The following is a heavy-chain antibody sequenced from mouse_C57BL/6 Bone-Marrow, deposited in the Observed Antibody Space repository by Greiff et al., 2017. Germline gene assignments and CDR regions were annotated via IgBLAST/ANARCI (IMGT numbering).Heavy chain of an antibody. D-gene: IGHD1-1*01. Sequence: QVQLQQPGAELVKPGASVKMSCKASGYTFTSYWITWVKQRPGQGLEWIGDIYPGSGSTNYNEKFKDKDTLTADKSSSTVYMELSRLTSEDSAVYFCARHEDRNYYYGLDYWGQGTTLTVSS. CDR3: ARHEDRNYYYGLDY. V-gene: IGHV1-55*01. CDR2: IYPGSGST. J-gene: IGHJ2*01. CDR1: GYTFTSYW.